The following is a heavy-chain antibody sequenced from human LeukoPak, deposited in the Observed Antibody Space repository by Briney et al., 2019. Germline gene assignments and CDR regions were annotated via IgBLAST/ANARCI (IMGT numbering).Heavy chain of an antibody. Sequence: SETLSLTCAVYGGSFSGYYWSWIRQPPGKGLEWIGYIYYSGSTYYNPSLKSRVTISVDTSKNQFSLKLSSVTAADTAVYYCAGVSIAAAGPPDYWGQGTLVTVSS. CDR1: GGSFSGYY. V-gene: IGHV4-34*01. D-gene: IGHD6-13*01. CDR3: AGVSIAAAGPPDY. J-gene: IGHJ4*02. CDR2: IYYSGST.